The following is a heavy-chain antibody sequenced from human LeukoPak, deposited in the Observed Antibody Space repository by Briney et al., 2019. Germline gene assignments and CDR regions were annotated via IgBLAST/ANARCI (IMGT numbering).Heavy chain of an antibody. Sequence: SETLSLTCTVSGGSISSYYWSWIRQPPGKGLEWIGYIYYSGSTNYNPSLKSRVTISVDTPKNQFSLQLNSVTPEDTAVYYWARATGYSSGPPYYFDYWGQGTLVTVSS. CDR3: ARATGYSSGPPYYFDY. CDR1: GGSISSYY. V-gene: IGHV4-59*12. CDR2: IYYSGST. J-gene: IGHJ4*02. D-gene: IGHD6-19*01.